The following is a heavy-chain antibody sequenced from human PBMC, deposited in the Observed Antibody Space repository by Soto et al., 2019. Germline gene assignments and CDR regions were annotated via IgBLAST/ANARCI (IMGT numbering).Heavy chain of an antibody. CDR2: IYNDGTT. D-gene: IGHD3-10*01. Sequence: GGSLRLSCVASGLPVAGSYMAWVRQAPGKGLEWASVIYNDGTTYYSQSVEGRFTISRDTSKNTLYLQMDRLRDEDAAVYYCVRPLPSGQTHARDVWGQGTTVTVSS. V-gene: IGHV3-53*01. CDR1: GLPVAGSY. CDR3: VRPLPSGQTHARDV. J-gene: IGHJ6*02.